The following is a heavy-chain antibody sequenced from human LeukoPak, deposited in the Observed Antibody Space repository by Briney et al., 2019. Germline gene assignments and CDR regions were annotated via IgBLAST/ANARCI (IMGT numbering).Heavy chain of an antibody. CDR1: GGSFSGYY. D-gene: IGHD1-26*01. V-gene: IGHV4-34*01. Sequence: SETLSLTCAVYGGSFSGYYWSWIRQPPGKELEWIGEINHSGSTNYNPSLKSRVTISVDTSKNQFSLKLSSVTAADTAVYYCARACGIEEGDYWGQGTWSPSPQ. CDR2: INHSGST. CDR3: ARACGIEEGDY. J-gene: IGHJ4*02.